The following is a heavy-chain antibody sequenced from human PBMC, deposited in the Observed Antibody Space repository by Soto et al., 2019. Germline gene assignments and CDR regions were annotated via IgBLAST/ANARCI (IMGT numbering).Heavy chain of an antibody. CDR1: GYTFTSYG. CDR3: ARVVATAWFDP. Sequence: ASVKVSRKASGYTFTSYGISWVRQAPGQGLEWMGWISAYNGNTNYAQELQGRVTMTTDTSTSTAYMELRSLRSDDTAVYYCARVVATAWFDPWGQGTLVTVSS. CDR2: ISAYNGNT. J-gene: IGHJ5*02. D-gene: IGHD5-12*01. V-gene: IGHV1-18*01.